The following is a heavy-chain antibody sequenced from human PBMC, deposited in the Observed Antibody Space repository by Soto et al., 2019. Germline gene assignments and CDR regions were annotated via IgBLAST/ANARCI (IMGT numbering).Heavy chain of an antibody. V-gene: IGHV1-69*13. D-gene: IGHD6-6*01. CDR3: ARDSSSTLGYYYYGMDF. J-gene: IGHJ6*02. Sequence: GASVKVSCKASGGTFSSYAISWVRQAPGQGLEWMGGIIPIFGTANYAQKFQGRVTITADESTSTAYMELSSLRSEDTAVYYCARDSSSTLGYYYYGMDFWGQGTTVTGSS. CDR2: IIPIFGTA. CDR1: GGTFSSYA.